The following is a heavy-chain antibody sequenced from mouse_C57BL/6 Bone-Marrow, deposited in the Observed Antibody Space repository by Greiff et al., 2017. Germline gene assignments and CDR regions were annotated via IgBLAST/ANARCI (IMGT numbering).Heavy chain of an antibody. J-gene: IGHJ3*01. D-gene: IGHD4-1*01. Sequence: EVKLMESGPGLVKPSQSLSLTCSVTAYSITCGYYWNWIRQFPGTKLEWMGYICYDGSNNYNPSLKDRISITRDTSKNQFFLKLNSVTTEDTATYYCARDRKLGPWFAYWSQGTLVTVSA. CDR2: ICYDGSN. CDR1: AYSITCGYY. V-gene: IGHV3-6*01. CDR3: ARDRKLGPWFAY.